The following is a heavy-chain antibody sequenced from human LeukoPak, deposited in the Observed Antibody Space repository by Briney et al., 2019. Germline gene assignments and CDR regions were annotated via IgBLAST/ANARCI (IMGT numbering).Heavy chain of an antibody. Sequence: GASVKVSCKASGYTFTSYYMHWVRQAPGQGLEWMGIINPSGGSTSYAQKFQGRLTVTSDTSTSTVYTELSSLTSEDTAVYYCTRESDSTFYFDFWGQGTLVTVSS. CDR3: TRESDSTFYFDF. D-gene: IGHD2-2*01. CDR2: INPSGGST. J-gene: IGHJ4*02. CDR1: GYTFTSYY. V-gene: IGHV1-46*01.